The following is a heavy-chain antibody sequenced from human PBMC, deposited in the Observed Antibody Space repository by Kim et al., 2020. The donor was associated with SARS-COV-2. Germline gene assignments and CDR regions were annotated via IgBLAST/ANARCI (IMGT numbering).Heavy chain of an antibody. CDR1: GFTFDDYA. CDR3: AKDMGRLLWFGESRYYYYYGMDV. V-gene: IGHV3-9*01. Sequence: GGSLRLSCAASGFTFDDYAMHWVRQAPGKGLEWVSGISWNSGSIGYADSVKGRFTISRDNAKNSLYLQMNSLRAEDTALYYCAKDMGRLLWFGESRYYYYYGMDVWGQGTTVTVSS. CDR2: ISWNSGSI. J-gene: IGHJ6*02. D-gene: IGHD3-10*01.